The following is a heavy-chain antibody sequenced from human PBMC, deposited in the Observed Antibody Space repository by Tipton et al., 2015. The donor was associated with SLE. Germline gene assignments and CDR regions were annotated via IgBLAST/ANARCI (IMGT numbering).Heavy chain of an antibody. CDR2: IYTSGST. V-gene: IGHV4-61*09. CDR1: GGSVTSGSYY. D-gene: IGHD3-10*01. J-gene: IGHJ4*02. CDR3: ARDYYYGSGSYAPRDY. Sequence: TLSLTCTVSGGSVTSGSYYWSWIRQPAGKGLEWIGHIYTSGSTHYNPSLKSRVTISVDTSKNQFSLKLSSVTAADTAVYYCARDYYYGSGSYAPRDYWGQGTLVTVSA.